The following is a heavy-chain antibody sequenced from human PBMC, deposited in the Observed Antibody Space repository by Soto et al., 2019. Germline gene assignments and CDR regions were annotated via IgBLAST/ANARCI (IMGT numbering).Heavy chain of an antibody. Sequence: SETLSLTCTVSGGSISSGDYYWSWIRQPPGKGLEWIGYIYYSGSTYYNPSLKSRVTISVDTSKNQFSLKLSSVTAADTAVYYCARDLFTMIVVGVFDYWGQGALVTVSS. CDR3: ARDLFTMIVVGVFDY. J-gene: IGHJ4*02. CDR1: GGSISSGDYY. V-gene: IGHV4-30-4*01. D-gene: IGHD3-22*01. CDR2: IYYSGST.